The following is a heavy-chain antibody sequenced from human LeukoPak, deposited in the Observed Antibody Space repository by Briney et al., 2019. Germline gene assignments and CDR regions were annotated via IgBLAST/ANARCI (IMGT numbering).Heavy chain of an antibody. Sequence: ASVKVSCKASGYTFTGYYIHWVRQAPGQGLEWMGWINPKSGGTNYAQRLQGRATLTRDTSINTSYMELSRLRSDDTAVYYCARVDPLNLGIPDFWGQGSLVTVSS. D-gene: IGHD3-16*01. CDR2: INPKSGGT. J-gene: IGHJ4*02. CDR3: ARVDPLNLGIPDF. CDR1: GYTFTGYY. V-gene: IGHV1-2*02.